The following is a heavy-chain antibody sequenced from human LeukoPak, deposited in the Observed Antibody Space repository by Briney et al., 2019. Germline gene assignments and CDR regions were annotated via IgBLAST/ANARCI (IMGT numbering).Heavy chain of an antibody. Sequence: GGSLRLSCAASGFTFRSYSMNWVRQAPGKGLEWVGRIKSKTDGGTPDYAAPVKGRFTISRDDSKNTLYLQMNSLKTEDTAVYYCTGVSRSSWYDYWGQGTLVTVSS. J-gene: IGHJ4*02. CDR2: IKSKTDGGTP. V-gene: IGHV3-15*01. D-gene: IGHD6-13*01. CDR3: TGVSRSSWYDY. CDR1: GFTFRSYS.